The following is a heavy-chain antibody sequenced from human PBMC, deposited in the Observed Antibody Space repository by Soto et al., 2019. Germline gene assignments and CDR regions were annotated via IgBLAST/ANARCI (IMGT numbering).Heavy chain of an antibody. Sequence: QVQLVESGGGVVQPGRSLRLSCAASGFTFSSYGMHWVRQAPGKGLEWVAVISYDGSNKYYADSVKGRFTISRDNSKNTLYLQMNSLRAEDTAVYYCAPPADRGAVAGGSYWGQGTLVTVSS. CDR2: ISYDGSNK. V-gene: IGHV3-30*03. D-gene: IGHD6-19*01. CDR3: APPADRGAVAGGSY. CDR1: GFTFSSYG. J-gene: IGHJ4*02.